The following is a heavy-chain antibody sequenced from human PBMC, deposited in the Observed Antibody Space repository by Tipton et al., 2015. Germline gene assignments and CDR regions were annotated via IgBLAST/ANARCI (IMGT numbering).Heavy chain of an antibody. Sequence: TLSLTCTVSGGSLNVGGYYWVWIRQPPGKGLEWIGYIYYDGSTNYNPSLKSRVTISVDTSKNQFSLNLSSVTAADTAVYYCARVRYDSSGYQNWYFDLWGRGTLVTVSS. CDR1: GGSLNVGGYY. CDR2: IYYDGST. V-gene: IGHV4-61*08. CDR3: ARVRYDSSGYQNWYFDL. D-gene: IGHD3-22*01. J-gene: IGHJ2*01.